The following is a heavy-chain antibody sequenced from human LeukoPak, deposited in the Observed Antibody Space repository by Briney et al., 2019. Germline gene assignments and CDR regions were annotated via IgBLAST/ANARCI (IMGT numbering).Heavy chain of an antibody. D-gene: IGHD2/OR15-2a*01. CDR3: ARSTRPDWFDP. J-gene: IGHJ5*02. Sequence: SETLSLTCTVSGGSLSSYYWSWIRQPPGKGLEWIGYIYYSGSTNYNPSLKSRVTISVDTSKNQFSLKLSSVTAADTAVYYCARSTRPDWFDPWGQGTLVTVSS. V-gene: IGHV4-59*08. CDR2: IYYSGST. CDR1: GGSLSSYY.